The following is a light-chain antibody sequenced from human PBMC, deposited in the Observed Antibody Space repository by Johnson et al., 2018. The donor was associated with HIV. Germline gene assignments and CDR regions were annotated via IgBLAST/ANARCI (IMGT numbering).Light chain of an antibody. CDR3: GTWDSSLRAFV. V-gene: IGLV1-51*01. CDR1: SSNIGNNY. CDR2: AND. J-gene: IGLJ1*01. Sequence: QPVLTQPPSVSAAPGQKVTISCYGSSSNIGNNYVSWYRQLPGTAPKLLISANDKRPSGIPDRFSGSKSGTSATLGITGLQPGDEADYYCGTWDSSLRAFVFGTGTKVTVL.